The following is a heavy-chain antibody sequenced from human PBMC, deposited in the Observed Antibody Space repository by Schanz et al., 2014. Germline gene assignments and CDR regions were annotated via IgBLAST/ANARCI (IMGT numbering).Heavy chain of an antibody. Sequence: EVQLVESGGGLLQPGGSLRLSCAVSGFSVSTNYMSWARQAPGKGLEWISSLDINAGSTRYADSVKGRFFISRDSSKNTLGPQMNSLRADDTAIYFCARDEGRDGYNLAFDVWGQGTLVTVSS. D-gene: IGHD2-21*01. CDR1: GFSVSTNY. CDR3: ARDEGRDGYNLAFDV. J-gene: IGHJ3*01. CDR2: DINAGST. V-gene: IGHV3-53*01.